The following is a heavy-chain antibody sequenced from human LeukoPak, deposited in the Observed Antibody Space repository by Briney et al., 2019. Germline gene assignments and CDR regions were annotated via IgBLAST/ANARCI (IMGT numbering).Heavy chain of an antibody. CDR3: ARGLGSSWTYYFDY. CDR2: IYYSGST. CDR1: GGSISSYY. Sequence: SETLSLTCTVSGGSISSYYWSWIRQPPGKGLEGIGYIYYSGSTNYNPSLKSRVTISVDTSKNQFSLKLSSVTAADTAVYYCARGLGSSWTYYFDYWGQGTLVTVSS. D-gene: IGHD6-13*01. V-gene: IGHV4-59*01. J-gene: IGHJ4*02.